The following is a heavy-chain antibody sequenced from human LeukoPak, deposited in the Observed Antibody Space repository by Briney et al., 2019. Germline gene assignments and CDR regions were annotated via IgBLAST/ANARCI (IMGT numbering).Heavy chain of an antibody. J-gene: IGHJ3*02. V-gene: IGHV3-30*18. CDR3: AKATYYDILTGSWGAFDI. CDR2: ISYDGSNK. CDR1: GFTFSSYG. D-gene: IGHD3-9*01. Sequence: GGSLRLSCAASGFTFSSYGMHWVRQAPGKGLEWVAVISYDGSNKYYADSVKGRFTISRDNSKNTLYLQMNSLRAEDTAVYYCAKATYYDILTGSWGAFDIWGQGTMATVSS.